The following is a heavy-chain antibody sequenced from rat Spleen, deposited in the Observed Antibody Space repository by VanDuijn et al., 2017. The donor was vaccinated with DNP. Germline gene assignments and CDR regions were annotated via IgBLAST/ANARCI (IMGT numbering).Heavy chain of an antibody. V-gene: IGHV5-7*01. CDR1: GFSFSDYA. J-gene: IGHJ2*01. D-gene: IGHD5-1*01. CDR3: ARLGGSPFDY. Sequence: EVQLVESGGGLVQPGRSLKLSCAASGFSFSDYAMAWVRQAPGKGLEWVATISYDGSSTYYRDSVKGRFTISRDNAKSTLYLQMDSLRSEDTATYYCARLGGSPFDYWGQGVMVTVSS. CDR2: ISYDGSST.